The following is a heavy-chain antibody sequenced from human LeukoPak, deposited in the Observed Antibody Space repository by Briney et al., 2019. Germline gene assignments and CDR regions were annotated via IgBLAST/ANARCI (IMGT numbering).Heavy chain of an antibody. CDR1: GGTFSSYA. Sequence: SVKVSCKASGGTFSSYAISWVRQAPGQGLEWMGRIIPILGIANYAQKFQGRVTITADKSTSTAYMELSSLRSEDTAVYYCAREIRSDSSGYYYYFDYWGQGTLVTVSS. V-gene: IGHV1-69*04. D-gene: IGHD3-22*01. CDR3: AREIRSDSSGYYYYFDY. J-gene: IGHJ4*02. CDR2: IIPILGIA.